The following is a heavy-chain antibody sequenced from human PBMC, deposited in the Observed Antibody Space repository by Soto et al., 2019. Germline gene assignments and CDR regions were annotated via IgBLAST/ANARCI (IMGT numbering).Heavy chain of an antibody. CDR1: GYTFTGCY. CDR3: ARDAGAAAGQDYYYYGMDV. J-gene: IGHJ6*02. D-gene: IGHD6-13*01. CDR2: INPYNGNT. Sequence: ASVKVSCKASGYTFTGCYMHWLRQAPGQGLEWMGWINPYNGNTNYAQKLQGRVTMTTDTSTSTAYMELRSLRSDDTAVYYCARDAGAAAGQDYYYYGMDVWGQGTTVTVSS. V-gene: IGHV1-18*04.